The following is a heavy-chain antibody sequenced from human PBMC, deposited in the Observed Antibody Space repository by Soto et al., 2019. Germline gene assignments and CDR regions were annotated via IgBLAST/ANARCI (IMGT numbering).Heavy chain of an antibody. CDR3: AREPPGRGWLQFGAFDY. CDR1: GFTFSSYA. J-gene: IGHJ4*02. Sequence: QVQLVESGGGVVQPGRSLRLSCAASGFTFSSYAMHWVRQAPGKGLEWVAVISYDGSNKYYADSVKGRFTISRDNSKNTLYLQMNSLRAEDTAVYYCAREPPGRGWLQFGAFDYWGQGTLVTVSS. CDR2: ISYDGSNK. V-gene: IGHV3-30-3*01. D-gene: IGHD5-12*01.